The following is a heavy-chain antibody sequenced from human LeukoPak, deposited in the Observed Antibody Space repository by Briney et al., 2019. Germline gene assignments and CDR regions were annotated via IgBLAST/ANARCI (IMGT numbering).Heavy chain of an antibody. CDR2: INPNSGGT. D-gene: IGHD6-19*01. CDR3: ARTRIAVAGFLGY. V-gene: IGHV1-2*02. J-gene: IGHJ4*02. Sequence: ASVKVSCKASGYTFTSYAMNWVRQAPGQGLEWMGWINPNSGGTNYAQKFQGRVTMTRDTSISTAYMELSRLRSDDTAVYYCARTRIAVAGFLGYWGQGTLVTVSS. CDR1: GYTFTSYA.